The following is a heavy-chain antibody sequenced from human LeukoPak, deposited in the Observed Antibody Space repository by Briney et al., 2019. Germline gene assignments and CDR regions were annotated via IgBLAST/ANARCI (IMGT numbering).Heavy chain of an antibody. J-gene: IGHJ4*02. CDR2: IYSGGST. CDR3: ARDESSGYYYRY. CDR1: GFTVSSNY. D-gene: IGHD3-22*01. Sequence: GGSLRLSCAASGFTVSSNYMSWVRQAPGKGLEWVSVIYSGGSTYYADSVKGRFTISRDNSKNTLYLQMNSLRAEDTAVYYCARDESSGYYYRYWGQGTLVTVSS. V-gene: IGHV3-66*01.